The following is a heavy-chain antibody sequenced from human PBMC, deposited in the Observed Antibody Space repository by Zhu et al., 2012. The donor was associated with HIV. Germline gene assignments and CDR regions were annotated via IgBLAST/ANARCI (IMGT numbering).Heavy chain of an antibody. Sequence: QVQLQESGPGLVKPSQTLSLTCTVSGGSISSGDYYWSWIRQPPGRGLKWIGYIYHSGNTYYNPSLESRLNMSVDTSKNQFSLRLSSVTAADTAVYYCARGSRRYSYVNWGQGTLVTVSS. CDR2: IYHSGNT. J-gene: IGHJ4*02. D-gene: IGHD5-18*01. V-gene: IGHV4-30-4*08. CDR1: GGSISSGDYY. CDR3: ARGSRRYSYVN.